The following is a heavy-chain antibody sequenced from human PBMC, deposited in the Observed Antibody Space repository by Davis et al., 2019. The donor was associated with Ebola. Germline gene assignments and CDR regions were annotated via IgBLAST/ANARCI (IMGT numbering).Heavy chain of an antibody. CDR1: GFTFSSYA. D-gene: IGHD3-3*01. J-gene: IGHJ5*02. V-gene: IGHV3-64*01. Sequence: GESLKISCAASGFTFSSYAMHWVRQAPGKGLEYVSAISSNGGSTYYANSVKGRFTISRDNSKNTLYLQMNSLRAEDTAVYYCAREFTIFGVVPGDPWGQGTLVTVSS. CDR2: ISSNGGST. CDR3: AREFTIFGVVPGDP.